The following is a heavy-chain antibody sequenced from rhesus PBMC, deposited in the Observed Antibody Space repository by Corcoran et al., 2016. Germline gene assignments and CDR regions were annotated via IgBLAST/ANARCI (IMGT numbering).Heavy chain of an antibody. CDR2: SDPSDSDT. J-gene: IGHJ2*01. CDR3: AKSGVGYFDL. Sequence: EVQLVQSGAEVKRPGEPLKISCKTAGSSFTTHLTMWVLPMPGKGLGWRRASDPSDSDTRYSPSFQDQVTISADKSIRTTYLQWSSLKASDSATYYCAKSGVGYFDLWGPGTPITISS. V-gene: IGHV5-2*01. CDR1: GSSFTTHL. D-gene: IGHD1-44*02.